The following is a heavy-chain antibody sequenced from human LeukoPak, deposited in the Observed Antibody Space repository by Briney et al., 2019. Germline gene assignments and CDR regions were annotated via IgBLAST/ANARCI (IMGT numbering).Heavy chain of an antibody. Sequence: PGGSLRLSCAASGFTFSNYAMSWVRQAPGKGLEWVSAISASGSSTYYADSVKGRFTISRDKSKNTLYLQMHSQRPKDTDVYFCAKECCSGGSCYSLVDYWGQGTLVTVSS. CDR2: ISASGSST. J-gene: IGHJ4*02. CDR1: GFTFSNYA. D-gene: IGHD2-15*01. V-gene: IGHV3-23*01. CDR3: AKECCSGGSCYSLVDY.